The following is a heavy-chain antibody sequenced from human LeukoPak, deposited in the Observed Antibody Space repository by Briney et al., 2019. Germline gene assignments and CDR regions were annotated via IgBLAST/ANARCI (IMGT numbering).Heavy chain of an antibody. CDR3: ARSNRDAFDM. Sequence: PGGPLRLSCAASGFTFSTYWMQWVRQVPGKGLVWVSRINNDGSSTSYADSVKGRFTLSRDNAKKSLSLQMNSLRAEDTAIYYCARSNRDAFDMWGQGTVVTVSS. V-gene: IGHV3-74*01. D-gene: IGHD2/OR15-2a*01. CDR1: GFTFSTYW. CDR2: INNDGSST. J-gene: IGHJ3*02.